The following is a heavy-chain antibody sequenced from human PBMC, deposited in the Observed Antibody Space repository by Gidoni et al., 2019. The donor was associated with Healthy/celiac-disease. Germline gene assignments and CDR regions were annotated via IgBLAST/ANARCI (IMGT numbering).Heavy chain of an antibody. CDR2: IDGDDDK. Sequence: QVTLRESGPTLVKPTQTLTLTFSFSGSSLGTSGMSVSWIRQPPGKALEWLALIDGDDDKYYSTSLKTRLTISKDTSKNQVVLTMTNMDPVDTATYYCARLHGACGEVSDYWGQGTLVTVSS. J-gene: IGHJ4*02. CDR1: GSSLGTSGMS. CDR3: ARLHGACGEVSDY. V-gene: IGHV2-70*01. D-gene: IGHD2-21*01.